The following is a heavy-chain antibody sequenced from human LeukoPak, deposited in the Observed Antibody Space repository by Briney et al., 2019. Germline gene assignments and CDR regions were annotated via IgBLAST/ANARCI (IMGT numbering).Heavy chain of an antibody. J-gene: IGHJ3*02. CDR1: GDTFTGYA. D-gene: IGHD1-14*01. V-gene: IGHV1-69*05. CDR3: AREERDGYNQFNAFDI. Sequence: SVKVSCKASGDTFTGYAISWVRQAPGQGLGWMGGIIPISGTANYAQKFQGRVTITTDKSTSTAYMELSSLRSEDTAVYYCAREERDGYNQFNAFDIWGERKMGTASS. CDR2: IIPISGTA.